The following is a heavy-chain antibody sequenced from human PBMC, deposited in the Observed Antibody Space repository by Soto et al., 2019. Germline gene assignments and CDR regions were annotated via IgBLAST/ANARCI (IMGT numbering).Heavy chain of an antibody. CDR3: AKVRDVVVVAAGDFDY. CDR1: GFTFSSYA. CDR2: ISGSGGST. V-gene: IGHV3-23*01. D-gene: IGHD2-15*01. J-gene: IGHJ4*02. Sequence: EVQLLESGGGLVQPGGSLRLSCAASGFTFSSYAMSWVRQAPGKGLEWVSAISGSGGSTYYADSVKGRFTISRDNSKNTLYLQMNSLRAEDTAVYYCAKVRDVVVVAAGDFDYWCQGTLVTVSS.